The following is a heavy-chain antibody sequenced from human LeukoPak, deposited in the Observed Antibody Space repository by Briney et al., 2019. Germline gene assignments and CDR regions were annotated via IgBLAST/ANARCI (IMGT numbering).Heavy chain of an antibody. D-gene: IGHD4-17*01. CDR3: ARDNPYGPFDY. V-gene: IGHV1-18*01. CDR1: GYTFSNYG. Sequence: ASVKVSCQPSGYTFSNYGISWVRQAPGQGLEWMAWISAYNGNTKHAQKFQDRVTMTTDTSTGTAYLEVRGLRSDDTAVYYCARDNPYGPFDYWGQGALVTVSS. CDR2: ISAYNGNT. J-gene: IGHJ4*02.